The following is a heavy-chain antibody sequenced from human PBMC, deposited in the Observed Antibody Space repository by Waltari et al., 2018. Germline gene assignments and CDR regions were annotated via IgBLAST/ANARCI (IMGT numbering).Heavy chain of an antibody. CDR1: GYSISSGYY. J-gene: IGHJ4*02. V-gene: IGHV4-38-2*02. Sequence: QVQLQESGPGLVRPSETLSLRCSVSGYSISSGYYWGCIRQAPGKGLEWIATIYHTGNTHYSPSLKSRVTMSVDMSKNQFSLKLDSVTAADTAIYYCVKDALGAARDWGQGALVLVSS. CDR3: VKDALGAARD. D-gene: IGHD1-26*01. CDR2: IYHTGNT.